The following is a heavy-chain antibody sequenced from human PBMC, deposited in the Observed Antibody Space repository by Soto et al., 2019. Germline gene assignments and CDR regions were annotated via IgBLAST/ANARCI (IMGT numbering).Heavy chain of an antibody. Sequence: PGGSLRLSCAASGFTFSSYAMTWVRQAPGKGLEWVSGISGSGATTSYADSVKGRFTISRDNSKNTLYLQMNSLRAEDTAVYYCAKTPVPYQLLLPFDYWGQGTLVTVSS. D-gene: IGHD2-2*01. V-gene: IGHV3-23*01. CDR2: ISGSGATT. J-gene: IGHJ4*02. CDR1: GFTFSSYA. CDR3: AKTPVPYQLLLPFDY.